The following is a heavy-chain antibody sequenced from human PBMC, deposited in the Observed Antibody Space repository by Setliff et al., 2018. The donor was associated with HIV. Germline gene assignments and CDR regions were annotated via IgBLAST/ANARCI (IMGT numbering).Heavy chain of an antibody. CDR1: GYTVTELS. D-gene: IGHD5-12*01. CDR3: ATRIRDGHRGYGYFDF. V-gene: IGHV1-24*01. J-gene: IGHJ4*02. CDR2: FDPEDNKI. Sequence: ASVKVSCKVSGYTVTELSINRVRQAPGKGPEWMGGFDPEDNKIVYAQKFQGRVTTTEDTSTDTAYMELSSLRPEDTAVYYCATRIRDGHRGYGYFDFWGQGTLVTVSS.